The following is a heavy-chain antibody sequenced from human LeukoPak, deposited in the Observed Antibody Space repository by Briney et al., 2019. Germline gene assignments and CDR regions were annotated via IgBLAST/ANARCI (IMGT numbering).Heavy chain of an antibody. CDR3: AKDVSKQWLAFDY. Sequence: PGGSLRLSCTASGFTFSSYGMHWVRQAPGKGLEWVAVISYDGSNKYYADSVKGRFTISRDNSKNTLYLQMNSLRAEDTAVYYCAKDVSKQWLAFDYWGQGTLVTVSS. V-gene: IGHV3-30*18. J-gene: IGHJ4*02. CDR2: ISYDGSNK. D-gene: IGHD6-19*01. CDR1: GFTFSSYG.